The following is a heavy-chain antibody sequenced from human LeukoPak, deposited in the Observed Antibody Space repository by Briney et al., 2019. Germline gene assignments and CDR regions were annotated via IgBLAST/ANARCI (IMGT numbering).Heavy chain of an antibody. CDR3: VGCSGGTCSDFDY. Sequence: GGSLRLSCVASGLTFSNFWMTWLRQAPGKGLEWVANIKQDGSETYYLDSVKGRFTISRDNAKNSMYLQMNSLRAEDTAVYYCVGCSGGTCSDFDYWGRGTLVTVSS. J-gene: IGHJ4*02. V-gene: IGHV3-7*01. CDR1: GLTFSNFW. CDR2: IKQDGSET. D-gene: IGHD2-15*01.